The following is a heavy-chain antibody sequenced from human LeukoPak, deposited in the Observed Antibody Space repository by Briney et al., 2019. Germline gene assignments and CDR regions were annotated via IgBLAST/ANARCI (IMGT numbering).Heavy chain of an antibody. Sequence: SQTLSLTCAISGDSVSSNSAARNWIRQSPSRGLEWLGRTYYRSKWYNDYAVSVKSRITINPDTSKNQFSLQLNSVTPEDTAVYYCARDQGVPAPGYYYYYGMDVWGQGTTVTVSS. V-gene: IGHV6-1*01. CDR3: ARDQGVPAPGYYYYYGMDV. D-gene: IGHD2-2*01. J-gene: IGHJ6*02. CDR1: GDSVSSNSAA. CDR2: TYYRSKWYN.